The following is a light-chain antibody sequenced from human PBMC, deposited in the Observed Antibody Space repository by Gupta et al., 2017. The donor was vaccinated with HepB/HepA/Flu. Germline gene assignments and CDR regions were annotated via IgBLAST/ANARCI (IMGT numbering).Light chain of an antibody. V-gene: IGKV3-15*01. CDR1: QSVSSN. CDR3: QLCNNWPRLT. CDR2: GAS. Sequence: EIVMTQSPATLSVSPGERATLSCRASQSVSSNLAWYQQKPGQAPRLLIYGASTRATGIPARFSGSGSGTEFTLTISSLQSEDFAVYYCQLCNNWPRLTFASWVKVGI. J-gene: IGKJ3*01.